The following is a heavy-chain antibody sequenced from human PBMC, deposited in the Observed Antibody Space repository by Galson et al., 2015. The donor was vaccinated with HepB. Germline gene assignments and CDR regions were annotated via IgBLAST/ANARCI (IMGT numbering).Heavy chain of an antibody. Sequence: SETLSLTCTVSGGSIRSGSYYWGWVRQPPGKGLEWIGSLYYTGSTYYNPSLKSRVTISVDTSKNQFSLKLSSVTAADMAVYYCAREGDIGVVRGSRPNDAFGVWGQGTRGTVSS. CDR3: AREGDIGVVRGSRPNDAFGV. CDR2: LYYTGST. J-gene: IGHJ3*01. D-gene: IGHD2-15*01. V-gene: IGHV4-39*07. CDR1: GGSIRSGSYY.